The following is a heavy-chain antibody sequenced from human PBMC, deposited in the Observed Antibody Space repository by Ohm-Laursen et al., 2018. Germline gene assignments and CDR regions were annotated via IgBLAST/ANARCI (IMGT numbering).Heavy chain of an antibody. CDR1: GFTFSNYW. CDR2: IKRKADGETT. V-gene: IGHV3-15*07. J-gene: IGHJ3*02. Sequence: SLRLSCSASGFTFSNYWMNWVRQAPGKGLEWVGRIKRKADGETTDYAAPVKDRLTISRDDSKTTLYLQMNSLKTEDTAVYYCATGLPADDAFNIWGQGTMVTVSS. CDR3: ATGLPADDAFNI.